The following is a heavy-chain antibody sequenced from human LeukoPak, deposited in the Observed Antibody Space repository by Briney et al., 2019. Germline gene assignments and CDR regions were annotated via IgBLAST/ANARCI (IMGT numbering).Heavy chain of an antibody. J-gene: IGHJ4*02. D-gene: IGHD5-18*01. Sequence: GGSLRLSRAASGFTFSSYGMHWVRQAPGKGLEWVAVISYDGSNKYYADSVKGRFTISRDNSKNTLYLQMNSLRAEDTAVYYCAKDLRGYSYGPVIRGQGTLVTVSS. CDR1: GFTFSSYG. CDR3: AKDLRGYSYGPVI. V-gene: IGHV3-30*18. CDR2: ISYDGSNK.